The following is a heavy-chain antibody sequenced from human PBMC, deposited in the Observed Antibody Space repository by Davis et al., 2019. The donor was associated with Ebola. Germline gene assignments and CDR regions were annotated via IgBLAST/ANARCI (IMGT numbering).Heavy chain of an antibody. CDR1: GFTFSSYW. V-gene: IGHV3-7*03. J-gene: IGHJ6*02. CDR3: ARGLYWPNYYYYGMDV. D-gene: IGHD2-8*02. Sequence: GESLKISCAASGFTFSSYWMSWVRQAPGKGLEWVANIKQDGSEKYYVDSVKGRFTISRDNAKNSLYLQMNSLRAEDTAVYYCARGLYWPNYYYYGMDVWGQGTTVTVSS. CDR2: IKQDGSEK.